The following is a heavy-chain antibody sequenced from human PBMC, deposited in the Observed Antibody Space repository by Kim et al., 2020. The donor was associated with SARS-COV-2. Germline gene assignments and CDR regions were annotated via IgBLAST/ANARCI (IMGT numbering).Heavy chain of an antibody. CDR1: GYSITDNY. Sequence: GGSLRLSCAVSGYSITDNYMSWVRQAPGKGLEWVSIIYSGGSTSYADSVKGRFSFSRDNSTNTIYLQLNSLRADDTAAYYCAGHYCSCGSCHFDDWGQGT. V-gene: IGHV3-53*01. CDR3: AGHYCSCGSCHFDD. CDR2: IYSGGST. J-gene: IGHJ4*03. D-gene: IGHD2-15*01.